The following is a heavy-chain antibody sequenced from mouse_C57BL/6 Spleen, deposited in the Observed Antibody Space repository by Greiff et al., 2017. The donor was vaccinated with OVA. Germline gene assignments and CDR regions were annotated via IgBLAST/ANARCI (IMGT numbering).Heavy chain of an antibody. Sequence: QVQLQQPGAELVRPGSSVKLSCKASGFSFTSYWMHWVKQRPIQGLEWIGNIDPSDSEAHYTQTLTDLATLHVDKFSSTVYMQLSSQTAEDSAVYDCARDGMDYWGQGTSVTVSS. CDR1: GFSFTSYW. CDR2: IDPSDSEA. V-gene: IGHV1-52*01. D-gene: IGHD2-3*01. CDR3: ARDGMDY. J-gene: IGHJ4*01.